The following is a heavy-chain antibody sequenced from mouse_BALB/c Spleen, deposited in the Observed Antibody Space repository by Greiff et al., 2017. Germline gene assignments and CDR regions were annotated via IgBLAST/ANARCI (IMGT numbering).Heavy chain of an antibody. Sequence: LVKTGASVKISCKASGYSFTGYYMHWVKQSHGKSLEWIGYISCYNGATSYNQKFKGKATFTVDTSSSTAYMQFNSLTSEDSAVYYCARFGDYYGSSYENYFDYWGQGTTLTVSS. D-gene: IGHD1-1*01. CDR3: ARFGDYYGSSYENYFDY. CDR2: ISCYNGAT. V-gene: IGHV1S34*01. J-gene: IGHJ2*01. CDR1: GYSFTGYY.